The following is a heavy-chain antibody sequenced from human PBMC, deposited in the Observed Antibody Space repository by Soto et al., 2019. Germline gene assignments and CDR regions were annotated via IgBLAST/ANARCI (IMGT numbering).Heavy chain of an antibody. D-gene: IGHD6-13*01. Sequence: QVHLVQSGAEVKKPGSSVKVSCKAPGGTFSNHAINWVRQAPGQGLEWMGRIIPIFSTTNYAQKFQGRVTMTADESKIAAYLELRSLKQDDTAVYYCAREVAADGTFREDVFDIWGQGTLFTVSS. CDR1: GGTFSNHA. J-gene: IGHJ3*02. CDR2: IIPIFSTT. CDR3: AREVAADGTFREDVFDI. V-gene: IGHV1-69*12.